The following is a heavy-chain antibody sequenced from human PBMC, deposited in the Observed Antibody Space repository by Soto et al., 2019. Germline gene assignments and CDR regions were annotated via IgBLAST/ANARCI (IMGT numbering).Heavy chain of an antibody. J-gene: IGHJ4*02. CDR3: ARDRLYYYDSSGYYPDLDY. D-gene: IGHD3-22*01. CDR1: GYTFTSYG. CDR2: ISAYNGNT. V-gene: IGHV1-18*01. Sequence: QVQLVQSGAEVKKPGASVKVSCKASGYTFTSYGISWVRQAPGQGLEWMGWISAYNGNTNYAQKLQGRVTMTTDTSTRTAYMELRSLRSDDTAVYYCARDRLYYYDSSGYYPDLDYWGQGTLVTVSS.